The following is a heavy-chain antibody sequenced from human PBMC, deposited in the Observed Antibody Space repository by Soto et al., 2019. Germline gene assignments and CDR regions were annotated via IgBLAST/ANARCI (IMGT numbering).Heavy chain of an antibody. CDR1: GGSITSGNSYS. V-gene: IGHV4-30-2*01. D-gene: IGHD3-10*01. CDR2: ISQTGAT. CDR3: ARAVSPYFGTWFDP. Sequence: SETLSLTCAVSGGSITSGNSYSWAWIRQPPGRGLEWIGSISQTGATSYNPSLKSRVSVSLDKSKNQFSLRLSSVTAADMAVYYCARAVSPYFGTWFDPWGQGTLVTVSS. J-gene: IGHJ5*02.